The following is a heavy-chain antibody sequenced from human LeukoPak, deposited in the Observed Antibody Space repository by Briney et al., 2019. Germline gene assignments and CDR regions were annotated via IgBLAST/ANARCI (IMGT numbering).Heavy chain of an antibody. J-gene: IGHJ5*02. Sequence: GASVKVSCKASGYTFTIYDINWVRQAAGQGLEWMGWMNPDSGNTDFAQKFQGRVTMTRNTSISTAYMELSSLTSEDTAVYYCAVHLPGDYLDPWGQGTLVIVSS. V-gene: IGHV1-8*01. CDR3: AVHLPGDYLDP. CDR2: MNPDSGNT. CDR1: GYTFTIYD. D-gene: IGHD4-17*01.